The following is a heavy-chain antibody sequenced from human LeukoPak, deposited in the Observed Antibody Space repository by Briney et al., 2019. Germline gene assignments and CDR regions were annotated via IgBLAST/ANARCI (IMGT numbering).Heavy chain of an antibody. D-gene: IGHD2-2*01. Sequence: GESLQISCKGSGYSFTSYWIGWVRQMPGKGLEWMGIIYPGDSDTRYSPSFQGQVTTSADKSISTAYLQWSSLKASDTAMYYCARSAVPAAVTTFDYWGQGTLVTVSS. CDR1: GYSFTSYW. J-gene: IGHJ4*02. CDR2: IYPGDSDT. V-gene: IGHV5-51*01. CDR3: ARSAVPAAVTTFDY.